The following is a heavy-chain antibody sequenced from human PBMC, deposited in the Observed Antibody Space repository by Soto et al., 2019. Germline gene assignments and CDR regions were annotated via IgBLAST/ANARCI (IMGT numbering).Heavy chain of an antibody. Sequence: GASVKVSCKVPGYTLTELSMHWVPQAPGKGLEWMGGFDPEDGETIYAQKFQGRVTMTEDTSTDTAYMELSSLRSEDTAVYYCATGTVVEINTLDYWGQGTLVTVSS. D-gene: IGHD2-15*01. V-gene: IGHV1-24*01. CDR1: GYTLTELS. CDR3: ATGTVVEINTLDY. J-gene: IGHJ4*02. CDR2: FDPEDGET.